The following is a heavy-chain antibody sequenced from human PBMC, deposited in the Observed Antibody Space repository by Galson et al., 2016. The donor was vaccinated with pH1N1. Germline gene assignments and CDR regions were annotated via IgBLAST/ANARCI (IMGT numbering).Heavy chain of an antibody. CDR1: ESIFNKYA. CDR3: ARSPFYYNSYMDV. Sequence: SVKVSCKASESIFNKYAISWVRQAPGQGLEWMGGIIAVFKTTNYAQKFQDRVTITTDESTSIVYMELRSLRSEDTAIYYCARSPFYYNSYMDVWGKGTTVTVSS. J-gene: IGHJ6*03. V-gene: IGHV1-69*05. CDR2: IIAVFKTT.